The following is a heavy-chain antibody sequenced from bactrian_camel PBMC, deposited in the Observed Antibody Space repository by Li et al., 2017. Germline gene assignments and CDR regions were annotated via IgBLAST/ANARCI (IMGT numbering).Heavy chain of an antibody. CDR3: AIDWWWYSSGTSYYTDVFGY. D-gene: IGHD2*01. V-gene: IGHV3S40*01. Sequence: VESGGGLVQPGGSLRLSCVTSGFTFSSYAMIWVRQAPGKGLEWVSSINSGGGSTYYAASVKGRFTISKPDGKNTLYLQMNSLKSEDTALYYCAIDWWWYSSGTSYYTDVFGYWGQGTQVTVS. CDR1: GFTFSSYA. CDR2: INSGGGST. J-gene: IGHJ6*01.